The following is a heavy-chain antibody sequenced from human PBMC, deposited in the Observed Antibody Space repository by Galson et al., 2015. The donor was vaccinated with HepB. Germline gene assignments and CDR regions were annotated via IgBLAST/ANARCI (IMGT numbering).Heavy chain of an antibody. Sequence: SLRLSCAASGFTFNNYGMNWVRQAPGKGPMWVSHITSDGSGTNYADSVKGRFTISRDNAKNTLYLQMNSLRVDDTAVYYCVRDRWLGGVFDAWGQGTMVTVSS. CDR1: GFTFNNYG. D-gene: IGHD6-19*01. V-gene: IGHV3-74*01. J-gene: IGHJ3*01. CDR3: VRDRWLGGVFDA. CDR2: ITSDGSGT.